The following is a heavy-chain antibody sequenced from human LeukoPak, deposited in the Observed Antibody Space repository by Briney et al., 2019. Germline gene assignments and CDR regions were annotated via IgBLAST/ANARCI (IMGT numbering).Heavy chain of an antibody. J-gene: IGHJ4*02. D-gene: IGHD5-24*01. CDR2: ISNSDNIR. V-gene: IGHV3-48*03. Sequence: GGSLRLSCAASGFTLSTFPMHWVRQAPGKGLEWVSHISNSDNIRHYTDSVKGRFTISRDNAKNSLYLQMNSLRAEDTAIYYCASGYSDRDYWGQGTLVTVSS. CDR1: GFTLSTFP. CDR3: ASGYSDRDY.